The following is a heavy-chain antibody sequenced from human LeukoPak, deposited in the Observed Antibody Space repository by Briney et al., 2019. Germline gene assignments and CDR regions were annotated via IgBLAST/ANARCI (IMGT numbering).Heavy chain of an antibody. CDR2: IYYSGST. D-gene: IGHD1-7*01. J-gene: IGHJ5*02. V-gene: IGHV4-30-4*01. CDR1: GGSISSGDYY. Sequence: PSETLSLTCTVSGGSISSGDYYWSWIRQPPGKGLEWIGYIYYSGSTYYNPSLKSRVTISGDTSKNQFSLKLSSVTAADTAVYFCASQSLDITGTIRYNWFDPWGRGTLVTVSS. CDR3: ASQSLDITGTIRYNWFDP.